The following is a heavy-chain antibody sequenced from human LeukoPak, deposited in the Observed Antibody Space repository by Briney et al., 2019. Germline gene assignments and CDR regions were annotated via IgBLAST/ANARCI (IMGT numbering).Heavy chain of an antibody. Sequence: SETLSLTCTVSSGSISTNTYYWGWIRQPPGKGLEWIASIIYSGSTYYNPSLKSRVTISVDTSKGQFSLKMRSVTAEDTAVYYCARHYGGNLHFDYWGQGTLVTVSS. CDR1: SGSISTNTYY. D-gene: IGHD4-23*01. V-gene: IGHV4-39*01. CDR2: IIYSGST. CDR3: ARHYGGNLHFDY. J-gene: IGHJ4*02.